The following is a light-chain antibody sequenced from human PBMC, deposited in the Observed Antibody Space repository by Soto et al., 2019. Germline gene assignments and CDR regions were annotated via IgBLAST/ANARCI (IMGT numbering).Light chain of an antibody. CDR1: QTVSRMY. V-gene: IGKV3D-7*01. J-gene: IGKJ1*01. Sequence: VLTQSPVTLSLSPGERATLSCRASQTVSRMYLSWFQQKPGQAPRLLIFGASIRDTGIPDSFSGSGSGTEFTLTISSLQSEDFAVYYCQQYGILPRTFGQGTKLDTK. CDR3: QQYGILPRT. CDR2: GAS.